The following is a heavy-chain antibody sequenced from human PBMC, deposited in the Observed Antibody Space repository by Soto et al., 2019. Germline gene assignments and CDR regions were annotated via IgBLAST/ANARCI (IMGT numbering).Heavy chain of an antibody. CDR1: GFTFNDAW. V-gene: IGHV3-15*07. Sequence: GSLRLSCAASGFTFNDAWMNWVRQVPGKGLEWVGRIKDMTDGGTTDYATVVKGRFTISRHDSKNILFLQMNSLNTEDTAVYFGNTGFDVPGMGVWGQVKTVTVSS. J-gene: IGHJ6*02. CDR2: IKDMTDGGTT. D-gene: IGHD3-9*01. CDR3: NTGFDVPGMGV.